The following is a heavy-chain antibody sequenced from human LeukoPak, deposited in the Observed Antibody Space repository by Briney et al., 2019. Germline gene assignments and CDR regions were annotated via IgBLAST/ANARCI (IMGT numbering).Heavy chain of an antibody. CDR3: ARDFSGSYDY. D-gene: IGHD1-26*01. J-gene: IGHJ4*02. V-gene: IGHV1-2*02. Sequence: GASVKVSCKASGYTFTGYYIHWVRQAPGQGLEWMGWMNPNSGGTYYAQNLQGRVTMTRDTSISTAYMELSRLRSDDTAEYYCARDFSGSYDYWGQGTLVTVSS. CDR2: MNPNSGGT. CDR1: GYTFTGYY.